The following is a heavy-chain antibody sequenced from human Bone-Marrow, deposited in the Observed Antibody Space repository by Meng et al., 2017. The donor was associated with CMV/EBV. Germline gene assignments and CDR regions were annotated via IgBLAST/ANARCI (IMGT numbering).Heavy chain of an antibody. CDR1: GFTVSSNY. CDR3: ARDLGNGRITMSY. CDR2: IYSGGST. J-gene: IGHJ4*02. V-gene: IGHV3-66*02. D-gene: IGHD3-10*02. Sequence: LTCAASGFTVSSNYMSWVRQAPGKGLEWVSVIYSGGSTYYADSVKGRFTISRDNSKNTLYLQMNSLRAEDTAVYYCARDLGNGRITMSYWGQGTLVTVSS.